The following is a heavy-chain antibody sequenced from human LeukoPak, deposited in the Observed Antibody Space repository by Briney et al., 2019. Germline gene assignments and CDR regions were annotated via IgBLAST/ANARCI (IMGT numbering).Heavy chain of an antibody. CDR3: AKAGSYWDFDY. Sequence: PGGSLRLSCAASGFTFSSYAMSWVRQAPGKGLEWVSGISGSGGSTYYADSVKGRFTISRDNSKNTLYLQMDSLRAEDTALYYCAKAGSYWDFDYWGQGTLVTVSS. CDR2: ISGSGGST. J-gene: IGHJ4*02. V-gene: IGHV3-23*01. CDR1: GFTFSSYA. D-gene: IGHD1-26*01.